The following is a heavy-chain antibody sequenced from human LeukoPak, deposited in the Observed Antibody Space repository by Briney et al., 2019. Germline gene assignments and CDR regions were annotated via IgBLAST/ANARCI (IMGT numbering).Heavy chain of an antibody. CDR3: AKALQGYSYADY. D-gene: IGHD5-18*01. CDR2: ITWDGSTT. Sequence: GGSLRLSCVVSGFTFDDYTMHWVRQAPGKGLEWVSLITWDGSTTYYAGSVEGRFTISRDNTKNSLYLQMNSLRGEDTALYYCAKALQGYSYADYWGQGTLVTVSS. J-gene: IGHJ4*02. V-gene: IGHV3-43*01. CDR1: GFTFDDYT.